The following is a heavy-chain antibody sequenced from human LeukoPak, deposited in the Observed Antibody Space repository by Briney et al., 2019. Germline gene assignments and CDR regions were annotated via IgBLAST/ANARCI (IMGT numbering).Heavy chain of an antibody. CDR2: IIPIFGTA. J-gene: IGHJ6*02. CDR1: GGTFSSYA. V-gene: IGHV1-69*13. CDR3: ARGRKGALLWFGELFSHYYYGMDV. Sequence: GASVKVSCKASGGTFSSYAISWVRQAPGQGLEWMGGIIPIFGTANYAQKFQGRVTITADESTSTAYMELSSLRSEDTAVYYCARGRKGALLWFGELFSHYYYGMDVWGQGTTVTVSS. D-gene: IGHD3-10*01.